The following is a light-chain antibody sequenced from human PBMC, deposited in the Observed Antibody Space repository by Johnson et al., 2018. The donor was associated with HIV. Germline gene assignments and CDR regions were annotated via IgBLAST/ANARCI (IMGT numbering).Light chain of an antibody. CDR3: GTWDNSLYTGAV. CDR1: SSNIGNNY. V-gene: IGLV1-51*02. J-gene: IGLJ1*01. CDR2: ENN. Sequence: QSVLTQPPSVSAAPGQRVTISCSGSSSNIGNNYVSWYQQLPGTAPKLLIYENNKRPSGIPDRFSGSKSGTSATLGITGLQTGDEADYYCGTWDNSLYTGAVFGPGTKVTGL.